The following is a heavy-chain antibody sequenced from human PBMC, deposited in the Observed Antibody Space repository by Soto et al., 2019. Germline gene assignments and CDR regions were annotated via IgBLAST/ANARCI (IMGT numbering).Heavy chain of an antibody. CDR2: MYYNGNI. V-gene: IGHV4-59*01. J-gene: IGHJ5*02. D-gene: IGHD3-16*01. CDR1: GGSISSYY. Sequence: SETLSLTCNVSGGSISSYYWTWVRQSPEKGLEWIGYMYYNGNINYNPSLKSRVTISIDTSKNQFSLTLKSVTAADTAVYYCASGGNWFDPWGQGVLVT. CDR3: ASGGNWFDP.